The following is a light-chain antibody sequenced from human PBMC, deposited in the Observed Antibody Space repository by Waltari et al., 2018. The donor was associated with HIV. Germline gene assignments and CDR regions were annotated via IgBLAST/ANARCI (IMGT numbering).Light chain of an antibody. Sequence: DIVMTQSPDSLTVSLGERATINCKSSQSLLFSSNKKNYFAWYQQKPGQSPKLLIYWASTRHSGVPDRFSGSGSGTDFTLTITGLQPEDVAVYFCQQDYSTPPTFGQGTKVEIK. CDR1: QSLLFSSNKKNY. J-gene: IGKJ1*01. CDR3: QQDYSTPPT. V-gene: IGKV4-1*01. CDR2: WAS.